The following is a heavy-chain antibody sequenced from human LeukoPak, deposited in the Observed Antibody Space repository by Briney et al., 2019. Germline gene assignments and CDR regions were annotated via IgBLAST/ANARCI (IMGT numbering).Heavy chain of an antibody. CDR1: GGSINSYY. Sequence: SETLSLTCTVSGGSINSYYWTWIRQPPGMGLEWIGYTYYSGSTNYNPSLKSRVTISVDTSKNQFSLKLSSVTAADTAVYYCARAGCSSTSWIFDYWGQGTLVTVSS. J-gene: IGHJ4*02. D-gene: IGHD2-2*01. CDR3: ARAGCSSTSWIFDY. V-gene: IGHV4-59*01. CDR2: TYYSGST.